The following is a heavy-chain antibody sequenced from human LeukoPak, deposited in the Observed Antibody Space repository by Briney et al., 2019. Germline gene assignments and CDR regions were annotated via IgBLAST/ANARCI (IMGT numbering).Heavy chain of an antibody. V-gene: IGHV3-33*01. D-gene: IGHD6-13*01. Sequence: GGSLRLSCAASGFTFSSYGMHWVRQAPGKGLEWVSVIWYDGSDKYYADSGKGRITISRANYKNTLYLQMDSLRDKATAFYYSASLSRSWYRFENWGQGTLVTVSS. CDR1: GFTFSSYG. CDR2: IWYDGSDK. J-gene: IGHJ4*02. CDR3: ASLSRSWYRFEN.